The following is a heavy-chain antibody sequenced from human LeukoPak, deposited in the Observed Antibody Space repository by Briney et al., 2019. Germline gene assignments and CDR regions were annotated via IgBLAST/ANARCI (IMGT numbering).Heavy chain of an antibody. CDR2: ISGDGGST. D-gene: IGHD1-26*01. Sequence: GGALRLSCAASGFTFDDYARHWVRQAPGKGLEWVSLISGDGGSTYYADSVKGRFTISRDNSKNSLYLQMNSLRTEDTALYYCAKDSLRELGTYYYYYGMDVWGQGTTVTVSS. V-gene: IGHV3-43*02. CDR1: GFTFDDYA. CDR3: AKDSLRELGTYYYYYGMDV. J-gene: IGHJ6*02.